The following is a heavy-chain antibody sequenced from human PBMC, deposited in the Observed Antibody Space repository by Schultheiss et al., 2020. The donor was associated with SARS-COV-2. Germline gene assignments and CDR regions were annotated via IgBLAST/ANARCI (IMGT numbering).Heavy chain of an antibody. CDR1: GYTFTGYY. J-gene: IGHJ4*02. V-gene: IGHV1-2*02. CDR2: INPNSGGT. D-gene: IGHD1-26*01. Sequence: ASVKVSCKASGYTFTGYYMHWVRQAPGQGLEWMGWINPNSGGTNYAQKFQGRVTMTRDTSISTAYMELSRLRSDDTAVYYCARLEGLGSGSYYWGQGTLVTVSS. CDR3: ARLEGLGSGSYY.